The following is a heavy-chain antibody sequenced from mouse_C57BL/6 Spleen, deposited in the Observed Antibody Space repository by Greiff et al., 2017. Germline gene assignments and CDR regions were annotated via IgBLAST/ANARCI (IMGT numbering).Heavy chain of an antibody. CDR3: TGWLLYAIDY. CDR2: IYPGISDP. V-gene: IGHV1-5*01. Sequence: VQLQQSGTVLARPGASVTMSCKTSGYTFTSYWMHCVKQRPGQGLEWLGAIYPGISDPSFNPTFKGKSKLTAVTSASTAYMELSDLTNEDSAVYYCTGWLLYAIDYWGQGTSVTVSS. CDR1: GYTFTSYW. J-gene: IGHJ4*01. D-gene: IGHD2-3*01.